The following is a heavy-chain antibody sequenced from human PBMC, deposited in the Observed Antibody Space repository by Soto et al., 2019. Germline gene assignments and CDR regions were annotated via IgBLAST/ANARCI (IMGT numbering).Heavy chain of an antibody. J-gene: IGHJ4*02. CDR2: ISGSGGST. D-gene: IGHD3-10*01. CDR3: AKDPIRYYYGSGSNFDY. Sequence: GGSLRLSCAASGFTFSSYAMSWVRQAPGKGLEWVSAISGSGGSTYYADSVKGRFTISRDNSKNTLYLQMNSLRAEDTAVYYCAKDPIRYYYGSGSNFDYWGQGTLVTVSS. V-gene: IGHV3-23*01. CDR1: GFTFSSYA.